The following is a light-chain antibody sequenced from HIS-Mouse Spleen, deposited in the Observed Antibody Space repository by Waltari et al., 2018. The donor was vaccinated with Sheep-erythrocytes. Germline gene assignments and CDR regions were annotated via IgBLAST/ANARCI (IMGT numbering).Light chain of an antibody. CDR3: AAWDDSLNGWV. CDR2: YAE. J-gene: IGLJ3*02. CDR1: SSNIGNNA. Sequence: QSVLTQPPSVSEAPRQRVTISCSGSSSNIGNNAVNWYQQLPGKAPKRLTYYAELRTPGVSDEFFGAKPGASASLAISGVQSEDEADYYCAAWDDSLNGWVFGGGTKLTVL. V-gene: IGLV1-36*01.